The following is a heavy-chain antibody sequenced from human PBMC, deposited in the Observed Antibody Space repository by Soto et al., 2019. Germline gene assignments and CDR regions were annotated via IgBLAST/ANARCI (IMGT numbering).Heavy chain of an antibody. CDR3: ARAYYYDSSGYYYYRGMDV. CDR1: GFTFSHYW. J-gene: IGHJ6*02. CDR2: IMQEGSEK. Sequence: GGSLRLSCAASGFTFSHYWMSWVRQAPGKGLDWVANIMQEGSEKYYVDSVKGRFTISRDNAKNSLYLQMNSLRAEDTAVYYCARAYYYDSSGYYYYRGMDVWGQGTTVTDSS. D-gene: IGHD3-22*01. V-gene: IGHV3-7*04.